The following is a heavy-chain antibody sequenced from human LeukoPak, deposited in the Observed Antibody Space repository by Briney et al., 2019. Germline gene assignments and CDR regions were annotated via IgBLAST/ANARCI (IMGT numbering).Heavy chain of an antibody. CDR3: ARFSITGTTTDY. Sequence: ASVKVSCKASGYTFTSYGISWVRQAPGQGLEWMGWISAYNGNTNYAQKLQGRVTMTTDTSTSTGYMELRSLRSDDTAVYYCARFSITGTTTDYWGQGTLVTVSS. V-gene: IGHV1-18*01. CDR2: ISAYNGNT. D-gene: IGHD1-7*01. CDR1: GYTFTSYG. J-gene: IGHJ4*02.